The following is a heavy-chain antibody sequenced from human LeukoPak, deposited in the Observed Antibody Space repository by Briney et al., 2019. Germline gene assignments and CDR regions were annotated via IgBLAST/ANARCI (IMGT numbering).Heavy chain of an antibody. V-gene: IGHV1-18*01. J-gene: IGHJ4*02. Sequence: ASVKVSCKASGYTFTSYGISWVRQAPGQGLEWMGWISAYNGNTNYAQKLQGRVTMTTDTSTSTAYMELRSLRSDDTAVYYCARGPSGYCSGGSCYSGQLDYWGQGTLVTVSS. CDR1: GYTFTSYG. CDR3: ARGPSGYCSGGSCYSGQLDY. D-gene: IGHD2-15*01. CDR2: ISAYNGNT.